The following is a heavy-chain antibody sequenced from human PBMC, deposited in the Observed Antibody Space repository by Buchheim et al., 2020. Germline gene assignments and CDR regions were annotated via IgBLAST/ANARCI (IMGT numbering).Heavy chain of an antibody. CDR2: VNPNSGNA. D-gene: IGHD3-3*01. J-gene: IGHJ6*02. CDR1: GYTFTSYD. Sequence: QVQLVQSGAEVKKPGASVKVSCKASGYTFTSYDINWVRQATGQGLEWMGWVNPNSGNAGYEQKFHGRVTMTRNTSISTAYMELSSLTSEDTAVYFCARGTSYDFWSGYWGYYYGMDVWGQGTT. CDR3: ARGTSYDFWSGYWGYYYGMDV. V-gene: IGHV1-8*01.